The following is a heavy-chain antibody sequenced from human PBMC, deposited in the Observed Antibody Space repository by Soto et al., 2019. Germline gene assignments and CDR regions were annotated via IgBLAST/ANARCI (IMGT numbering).Heavy chain of an antibody. Sequence: QVQLQESGPGLVKPSETLSLTCTVSGGSIDGYNCAWIRQPPGKALEWVGYVYYNGGSSYNPSLKSRVTLSIDSSKRQFSLQLRSVTAADTAVYYCARQGIVNRHGLVDVCVRGTTVTVSS. D-gene: IGHD3-10*01. J-gene: IGHJ6*02. CDR1: GGSIDGYN. CDR3: ARQGIVNRHGLVDV. V-gene: IGHV4-59*08. CDR2: VYYNGGS.